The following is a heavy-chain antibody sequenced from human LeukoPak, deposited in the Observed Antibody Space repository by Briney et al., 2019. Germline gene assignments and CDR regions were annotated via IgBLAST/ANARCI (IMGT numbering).Heavy chain of an antibody. J-gene: IGHJ4*02. D-gene: IGHD3-3*01. CDR1: GGSINTTSYS. CDR3: ARGLASGYPPIPFDY. Sequence: SETLSLTCTVSGGSINTTSYSWGWLRQPPGKGLEYIGTFYSTGNTYYTGKTYSPPSLNSRVTITLDTSKNQFSLNLTSVTAADTAIYYCARGLASGYPPIPFDYWGQGTLVTVSS. CDR2: FYSTGNT. V-gene: IGHV4-39*07.